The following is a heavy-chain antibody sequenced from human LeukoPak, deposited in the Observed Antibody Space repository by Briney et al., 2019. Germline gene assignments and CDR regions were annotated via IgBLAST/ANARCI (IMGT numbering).Heavy chain of an antibody. CDR1: GFTFSSHS. J-gene: IGHJ4*02. CDR2: ISSSGSTI. D-gene: IGHD6-19*01. CDR3: ARGTVAGKAPY. V-gene: IGHV3-48*01. Sequence: PGGSLRLSCAASGFTFSSHSMNWVRQAPGKGLEWVSYISSSGSTIYYADSVKGRSSISRDNAKNSLHLQMNSLRVEDTAVYYRARGTVAGKAPYWGQGTLVTVSS.